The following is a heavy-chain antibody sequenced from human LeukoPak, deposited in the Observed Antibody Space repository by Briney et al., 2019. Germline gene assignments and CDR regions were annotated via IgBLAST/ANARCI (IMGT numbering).Heavy chain of an antibody. J-gene: IGHJ4*02. CDR1: GGSISSTEDH. CDR2: TSYSGYP. D-gene: IGHD3-10*01. Sequence: SETLSLTCTVSGGSISSTEDHWTWIRQRPGKGLEWIGYTSYSGYPYFNTPVKSRRTLSQDTSKNSFSLQMSSVNAADTAVYFCAREPTQPLRFGEFHPFDNWGQGTLVTVSS. CDR3: AREPTQPLRFGEFHPFDN. V-gene: IGHV4-31*03.